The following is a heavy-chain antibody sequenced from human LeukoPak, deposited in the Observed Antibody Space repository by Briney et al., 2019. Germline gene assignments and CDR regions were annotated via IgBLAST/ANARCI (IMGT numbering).Heavy chain of an antibody. D-gene: IGHD3-10*01. V-gene: IGHV3-30*02. J-gene: IGHJ4*02. CDR3: AKDCKFGELHFDY. CDR2: IRYDGSNK. CDR1: GFTFSSYG. Sequence: QPGGSLRLSCAASGFTFSSYGMHWVRQAPGKGLEWVAFIRYDGSNKYYADSVKGRFTISRDNYKNTLYLQMNSLRAEDTAVYYCAKDCKFGELHFDYWGQGTLVTVSS.